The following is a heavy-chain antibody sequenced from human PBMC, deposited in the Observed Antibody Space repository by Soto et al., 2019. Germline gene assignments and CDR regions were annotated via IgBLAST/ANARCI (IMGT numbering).Heavy chain of an antibody. D-gene: IGHD3-10*01. Sequence: GGSLRLSCAASGFTFSSYGMHWVRQAPGKGLEWVAVISYDGSNKYYADSVKGRFTISRDNSKNTLYLQMNSLRAEDTAVYYCAKEIGMVRGVLDWGQGTLVTVSS. CDR1: GFTFSSYG. J-gene: IGHJ4*02. CDR3: AKEIGMVRGVLD. CDR2: ISYDGSNK. V-gene: IGHV3-30*18.